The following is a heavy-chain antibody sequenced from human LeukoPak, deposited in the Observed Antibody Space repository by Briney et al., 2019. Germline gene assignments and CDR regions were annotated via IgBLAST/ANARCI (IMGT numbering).Heavy chain of an antibody. V-gene: IGHV3-48*01. CDR1: GFTFTSYS. J-gene: IGHJ4*02. CDR3: ARGSTYYDSSGQVPFDY. CDR2: ISGSSSTI. D-gene: IGHD3-22*01. Sequence: GGSLRLSCAASGFTFTSYSMNWVRQAPGKGLEWGSYISGSSSTIYYADSVKGRFTIPRDYGKNTLYLQMNSLRAEDTAVYYCARGSTYYDSSGQVPFDYWGQGTLVTVSS.